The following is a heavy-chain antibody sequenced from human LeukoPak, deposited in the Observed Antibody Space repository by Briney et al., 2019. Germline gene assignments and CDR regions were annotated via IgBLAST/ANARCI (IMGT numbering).Heavy chain of an antibody. CDR3: ARVGVVVAANFDY. D-gene: IGHD2-15*01. CDR2: INPKSGDT. Sequence: ASVKVSCKASGYTFTYYYMHWVRQAPGQGLEWMGWINPKSGDTNYAQKFQGRVTMTRDTSISTVHMELSRLRSEDTAVYYCARVGVVVAANFDYWGQGTLVTVSS. J-gene: IGHJ4*02. CDR1: GYTFTYYY. V-gene: IGHV1-2*02.